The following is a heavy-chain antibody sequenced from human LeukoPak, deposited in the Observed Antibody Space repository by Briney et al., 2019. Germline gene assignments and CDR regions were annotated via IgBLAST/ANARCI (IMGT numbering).Heavy chain of an antibody. CDR1: GFTFSSYA. J-gene: IGHJ4*02. CDR2: ISSTATIT. V-gene: IGHV3-48*02. D-gene: IGHD6-19*01. Sequence: GGSLRLSCAASGFTFSSYAMHWVRQAPGKGLEWISYISSTATITYYADSVKGRFTISRDNAKNSLYLQMNSLRDEATAVYYCVAGTELVYWGQGTLVTVSS. CDR3: VAGTELVY.